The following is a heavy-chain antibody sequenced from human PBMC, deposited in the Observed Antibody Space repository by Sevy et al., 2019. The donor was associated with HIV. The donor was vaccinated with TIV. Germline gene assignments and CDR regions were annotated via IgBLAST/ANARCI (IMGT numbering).Heavy chain of an antibody. D-gene: IGHD3-3*01. J-gene: IGHJ6*02. CDR3: AKRGGQYDLGMDV. CDR2: ISSSGDTT. CDR1: GFTFSSFE. Sequence: GGSLRLSCAASGFTFSSFEMNWVRQAPGKGLEWVSYISSSGDTTDYADSVRGRFTISRDNAKKSLYLRMNSLRAEDTAIYYCAKRGGQYDLGMDVWGQGTTVTVSS. V-gene: IGHV3-48*03.